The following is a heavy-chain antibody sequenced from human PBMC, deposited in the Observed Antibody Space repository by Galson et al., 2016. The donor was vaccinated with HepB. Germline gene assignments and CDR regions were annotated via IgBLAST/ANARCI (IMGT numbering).Heavy chain of an antibody. J-gene: IGHJ1*01. V-gene: IGHV1-3*01. Sequence: SVKVSCKAFGYTFTDHIMHWVRQDPGQSLEWMGWINADNGNTKYSQKFQDRITITRDTSASTAYMELSSPRSGDTAVYYCARVSGISHRRFQHWGQGTLVTVSS. CDR3: ARVSGISHRRFQH. CDR1: GYTFTDHI. D-gene: IGHD2-15*01. CDR2: INADNGNT.